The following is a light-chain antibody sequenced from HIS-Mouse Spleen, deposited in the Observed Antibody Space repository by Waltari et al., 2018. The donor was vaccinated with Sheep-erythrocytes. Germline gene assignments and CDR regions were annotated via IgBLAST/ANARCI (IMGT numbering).Light chain of an antibody. Sequence: QSALTQPRSVSGSPGQSVTISCTGTSSDVGGYNYVSWYQQHPGKAPKLMIYDVSKRPSGVPDRFSGSKSGNPDSLTISGLQAEDEADYYCCSYAGSYNHVFATGTKVTVL. CDR3: CSYAGSYNHV. J-gene: IGLJ1*01. CDR1: SSDVGGYNY. V-gene: IGLV2-11*01. CDR2: DVS.